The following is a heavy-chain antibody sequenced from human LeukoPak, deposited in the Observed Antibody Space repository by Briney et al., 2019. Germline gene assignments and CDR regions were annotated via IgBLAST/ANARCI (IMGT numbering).Heavy chain of an antibody. V-gene: IGHV3-53*01. J-gene: IGHJ4*02. D-gene: IGHD6-19*01. Sequence: GGSLRLSCAASGFTLSRNYMSWLRQAPGKGLEWVSVIYSGGSTYYADSVKGRFTISRDNSKNTLYLQMNSLRAEDTAVYYCARAGVGAVAGTDYWGQGTLVTVSS. CDR1: GFTLSRNY. CDR3: ARAGVGAVAGTDY. CDR2: IYSGGST.